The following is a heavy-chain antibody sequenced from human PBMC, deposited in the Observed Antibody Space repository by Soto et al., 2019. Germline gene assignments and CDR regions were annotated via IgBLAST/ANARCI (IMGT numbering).Heavy chain of an antibody. J-gene: IGHJ4*02. V-gene: IGHV4-31*03. CDR3: ARGVNYYDSSGHRYYFDY. CDR1: GGSISSGGYY. D-gene: IGHD3-22*01. CDR2: IYYSGST. Sequence: QVQMQESGPGLVKPSQTLSLTCTVSGGSISSGGYYWSWIRQHPGKGLEWIGYIYYSGSTYYNPSLKSRVTISVDTSKNQFSLKLSSVTAADTAVYYCARGVNYYDSSGHRYYFDYWGQGTLVTVSS.